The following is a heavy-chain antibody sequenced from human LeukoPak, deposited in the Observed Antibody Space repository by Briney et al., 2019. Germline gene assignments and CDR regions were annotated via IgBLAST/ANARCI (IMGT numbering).Heavy chain of an antibody. J-gene: IGHJ4*02. CDR2: IYPGDSDT. V-gene: IGHV5-51*01. Sequence: GESLKISCKGSGYSFTSYWIGWVRQMPGKGLEWMGIIYPGDSDTRYSPSFQGQVTISADKSISTAYLQWSSLKASDTAMYYCARLLKNYHGSGSYYNVFYWGQGTLVTVSS. CDR1: GYSFTSYW. D-gene: IGHD3-10*01. CDR3: ARLLKNYHGSGSYYNVFY.